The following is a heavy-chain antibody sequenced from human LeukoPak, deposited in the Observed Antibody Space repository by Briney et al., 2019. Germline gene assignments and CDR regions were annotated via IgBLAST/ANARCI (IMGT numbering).Heavy chain of an antibody. D-gene: IGHD2/OR15-2a*01. J-gene: IGHJ4*02. CDR1: GDSVSSNSGS. CDR3: AREKASMLDY. V-gene: IGHV6-1*01. CDR2: TYYRSKWYN. Sequence: SQTLSLTCAISGDSVSSNSGSWHWIRQSPSRGLEWLGRTYYRSKWYNDYAVSVNSRITINPDASNNQLSLQLNSVTPEDTAVYYCAREKASMLDYWGQGTLVTVS.